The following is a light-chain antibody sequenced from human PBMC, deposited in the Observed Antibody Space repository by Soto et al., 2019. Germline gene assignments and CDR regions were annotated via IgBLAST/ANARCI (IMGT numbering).Light chain of an antibody. CDR1: ISDVGGYNC. V-gene: IGLV2-14*01. CDR2: EVS. CDR3: CSYVGGYSYV. Sequence: QSVLTQAASVSGYPGQSVTISCTGTISDVGGYNCASWYQQHPGKAPKRMIYEVSDRPSGVSNRFSGSKSGTAASLTISGLQAEDEADYYCCSYVGGYSYVFGIGTKVAV. J-gene: IGLJ1*01.